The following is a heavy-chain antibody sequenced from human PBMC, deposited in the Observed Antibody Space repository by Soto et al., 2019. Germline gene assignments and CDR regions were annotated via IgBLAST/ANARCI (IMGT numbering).Heavy chain of an antibody. Sequence: QVQLVQSGVEVKKPGASVKVSCKASGYTFTDYHMHWIRQAPGQGLEYMGWINPNTGGTNSAQKFQGRVTMTRDTSISTAYMDLSRLRSDDTAVYYCAREGDCTGSSCYTPYSSSSGFGKYSYYGMDVWGQGTTVTVSS. V-gene: IGHV1-2*02. CDR1: GYTFTDYH. CDR3: AREGDCTGSSCYTPYSSSSGFGKYSYYGMDV. J-gene: IGHJ6*02. CDR2: INPNTGGT. D-gene: IGHD6-6*01.